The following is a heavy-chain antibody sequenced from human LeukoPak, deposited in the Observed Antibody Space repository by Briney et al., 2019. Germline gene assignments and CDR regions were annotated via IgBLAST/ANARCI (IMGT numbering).Heavy chain of an antibody. Sequence: GGSLRLSCAASGFTFSSYSMNWVRQAPGKGLEWVSGINWNGGSPTYADSVKGRFTISRDNAKNSLFLQMNSLRAEDTALYHCAKGGSGTYVAYWGQGTLVTVSS. D-gene: IGHD3-10*01. J-gene: IGHJ4*02. CDR3: AKGGSGTYVAY. CDR1: GFTFSSYS. CDR2: INWNGGSP. V-gene: IGHV3-20*01.